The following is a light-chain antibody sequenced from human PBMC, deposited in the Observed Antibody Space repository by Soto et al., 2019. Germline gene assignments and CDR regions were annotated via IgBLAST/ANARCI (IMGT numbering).Light chain of an antibody. CDR2: LGS. CDR1: QSLLHSDGYSY. Sequence: DIVMTQSPLSLPVTPGEPASISCRSSQSLLHSDGYSYLDWYLQKPGQSPQLLIYLGSIRASGVPDRFSGSGSGTDFTLKISRVEAEDVGLYYCMQGSHWPPITFGQGTRLEIK. J-gene: IGKJ5*01. CDR3: MQGSHWPPIT. V-gene: IGKV2-28*01.